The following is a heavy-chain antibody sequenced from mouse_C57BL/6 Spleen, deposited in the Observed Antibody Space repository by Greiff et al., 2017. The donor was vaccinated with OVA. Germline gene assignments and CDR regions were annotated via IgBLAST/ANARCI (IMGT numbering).Heavy chain of an antibody. CDR2: IDPSDSYT. Sequence: QVQLQQPGAELVKPGASVKLSCKASGYTFTSYWMQWVKQRPGQGLEWIGEIDPSDSYTNYNQKFKGKATLTVDTSSSTAYMQLSSLTSEDSAVYYCARNGYGLDYWGQGTTLTVSS. CDR1: GYTFTSYW. J-gene: IGHJ2*01. V-gene: IGHV1-50*01. CDR3: ARNGYGLDY. D-gene: IGHD1-1*01.